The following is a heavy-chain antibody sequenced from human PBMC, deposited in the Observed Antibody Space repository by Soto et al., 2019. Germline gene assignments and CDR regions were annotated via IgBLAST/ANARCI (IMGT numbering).Heavy chain of an antibody. Sequence: EVQLVESGGGLAQPGGSLRLSCAASGFIFSSDWMHWVRQAPGKGLVWVSRINTDGSGTSYADSVKGRFTISRDNAKNTLYLQRNSLRTEDTAVDYGARDRPGSQHYFDYWGQGIMVTVSS. V-gene: IGHV3-74*01. CDR2: INTDGSGT. CDR1: GFIFSSDW. J-gene: IGHJ4*02. D-gene: IGHD3-10*01. CDR3: ARDRPGSQHYFDY.